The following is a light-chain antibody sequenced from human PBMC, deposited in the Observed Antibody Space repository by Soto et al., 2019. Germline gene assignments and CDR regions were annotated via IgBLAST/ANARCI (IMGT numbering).Light chain of an antibody. CDR3: QQYDYYYT. CDR2: DAS. Sequence: DIQMTQSPSALSASVGDRVTITCRASQRISDSLAWYQQKPGKAPKLLIYDASSLESGVPSRFSGSGSGTEFTLTISRLQPDDFATYYCQQYDYYYTFGQGTKLEIQ. J-gene: IGKJ2*01. CDR1: QRISDS. V-gene: IGKV1-5*01.